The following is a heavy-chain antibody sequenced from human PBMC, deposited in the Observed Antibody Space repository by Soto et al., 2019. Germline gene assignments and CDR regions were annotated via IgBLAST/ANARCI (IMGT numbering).Heavy chain of an antibody. CDR3: AKELQRGLDV. CDR1: GYTFSVYH. CDR2: VYPSSGGT. Sequence: QVQLVQSGAEVKQPGASVKVSCKASGYTFSVYHLHWVRQAPGQGLEWMGWVYPSSGGTSYAQRFEGMVTRTRDTSINTASMELSRLTPDDTAVYYCAKELQRGLDVWGQGTTVIVSS. D-gene: IGHD1-7*01. J-gene: IGHJ6*01. V-gene: IGHV1-2*02.